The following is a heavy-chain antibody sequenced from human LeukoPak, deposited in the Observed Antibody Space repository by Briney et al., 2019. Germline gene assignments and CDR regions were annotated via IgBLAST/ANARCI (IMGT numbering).Heavy chain of an antibody. V-gene: IGHV1-46*01. CDR2: INPSGGST. J-gene: IGHJ4*02. D-gene: IGHD7-27*01. Sequence: ASVKVSCKASGYTFTSYYMHWVRQAPGQGLEWMGMINPSGGSTSYAQKFQGRVTMTRDTSTSTVYMELSSLRSEATAVYYCARSGLTGLFDYWRRGTLVIVSS. CDR1: GYTFTSYY. CDR3: ARSGLTGLFDY.